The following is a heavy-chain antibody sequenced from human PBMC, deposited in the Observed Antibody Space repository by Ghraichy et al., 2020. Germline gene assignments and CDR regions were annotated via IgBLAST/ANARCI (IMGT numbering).Heavy chain of an antibody. CDR2: ITGTGANT. CDR1: GFIFSNYA. D-gene: IGHD2-15*01. CDR3: AKDDYCSGATCATYYYYGFDL. V-gene: IGHV3-23*01. J-gene: IGHJ6*01. Sequence: GSLRLSCAASGFIFSNYAMTWVRQAPGKGLEWVSSITGTGANTYYEDSVKGRFTISRDNSKNTLYLQMNSLRAEDTAVYYCAKDDYCSGATCATYYYYGFDLWGQGTTVTVSS.